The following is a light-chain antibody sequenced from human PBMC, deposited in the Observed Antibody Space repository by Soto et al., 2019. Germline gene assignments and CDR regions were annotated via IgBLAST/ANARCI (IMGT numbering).Light chain of an antibody. V-gene: IGKV3-20*01. J-gene: IGKJ1*01. Sequence: EIVLTQSPGTLSLSPGERATLSCRSSQTINSNYLVWFQKKPGQAPRLLIYGASSRATGIPDRFSGSGSGTDFNLTISRLETEDFAVYYCQQCDRSTWTVGQGTKGDIK. CDR1: QTINSNY. CDR3: QQCDRSTWT. CDR2: GAS.